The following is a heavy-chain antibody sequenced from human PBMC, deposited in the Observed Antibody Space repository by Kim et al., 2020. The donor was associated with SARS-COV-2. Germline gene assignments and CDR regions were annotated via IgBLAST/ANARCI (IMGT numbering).Heavy chain of an antibody. J-gene: IGHJ4*02. Sequence: KCQGRVTITADESTSTAYMELSSLRSEDTAVYYCARDPNYYDSSGTGFDYWGQGTLVTVSS. CDR3: ARDPNYYDSSGTGFDY. D-gene: IGHD3-22*01. V-gene: IGHV1-69*01.